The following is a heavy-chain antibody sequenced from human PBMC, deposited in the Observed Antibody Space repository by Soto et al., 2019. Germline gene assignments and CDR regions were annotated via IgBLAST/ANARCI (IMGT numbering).Heavy chain of an antibody. CDR1: GFPFSRYC. CDR2: ISYDGSNK. Sequence: QVQLVESGGGVVQPERSLRLSCAASGFPFSRYCMHWVRQAPGKGLEWVAHISYDGSNKHYTDSVKGRFTISRDNSKNMLYLQMSSLRAEDTAVYYCAGGQYYVDYCGQGTRVSVSS. D-gene: IGHD2-15*01. J-gene: IGHJ4*02. CDR3: AGGQYYVDY. V-gene: IGHV3-30*03.